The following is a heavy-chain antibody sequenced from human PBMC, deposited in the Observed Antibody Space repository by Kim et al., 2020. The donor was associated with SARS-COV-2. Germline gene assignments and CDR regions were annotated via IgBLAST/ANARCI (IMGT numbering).Heavy chain of an antibody. CDR1: GGSISSGSYY. V-gene: IGHV4-61*02. Sequence: SETLSLTCTVSGGSISSGSYYWSWIRQPAGKGLEWIGRIYTSGSTNYNPSLKSRVTISVDTSKNQFSLKLSSVTAADTAVYYCARTFVVVTAIRHYYGMDVWGQGTTVTVSS. D-gene: IGHD2-21*02. CDR3: ARTFVVVTAIRHYYGMDV. CDR2: IYTSGST. J-gene: IGHJ6*02.